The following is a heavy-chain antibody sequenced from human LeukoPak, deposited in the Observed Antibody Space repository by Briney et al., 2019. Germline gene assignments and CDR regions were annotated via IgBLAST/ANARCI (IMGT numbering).Heavy chain of an antibody. J-gene: IGHJ5*02. CDR2: IKQDGSEK. D-gene: IGHD3-10*01. Sequence: QPGGSLRLSCAASGFTFSSYWMSWVRQAPGKGLEWVANIKQDGSEKYYVDSVKGRFTISRDNAKNSLYLQMNSLRAEDTAVYYCARESECYYGSGSYECRWFDPWGLGTLVTVSS. V-gene: IGHV3-7*01. CDR1: GFTFSSYW. CDR3: ARESECYYGSGSYECRWFDP.